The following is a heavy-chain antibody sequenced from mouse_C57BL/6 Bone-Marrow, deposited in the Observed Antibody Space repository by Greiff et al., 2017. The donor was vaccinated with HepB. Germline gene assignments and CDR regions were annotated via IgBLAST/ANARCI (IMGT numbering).Heavy chain of an antibody. J-gene: IGHJ1*03. D-gene: IGHD1-1*01. Sequence: QVQLQQPGAELVKPGASVKLSCKASGYTFTSYWMHWVKQRPGQGLEWIGMIHPNSGSTNYNEKFKSKATLTVDKSSSTAYMQLSSLTSEDSAVYYGARREGYGSPWYFDVWGTGTTVTVSS. CDR2: IHPNSGST. CDR3: ARREGYGSPWYFDV. V-gene: IGHV1-64*01. CDR1: GYTFTSYW.